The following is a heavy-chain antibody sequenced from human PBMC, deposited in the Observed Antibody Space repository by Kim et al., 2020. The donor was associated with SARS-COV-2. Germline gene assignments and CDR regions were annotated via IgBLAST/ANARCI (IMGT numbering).Heavy chain of an antibody. Sequence: SETLSLTCTVSGGSISSSRYYWGWIRQPPGKGLEWIGSIYNFGSPHYNPSLKSRVTISVDTSKNQFSLQLSSVTAADTAVYYCSNYDFWSGYQQDFWGQGTLVTVSS. D-gene: IGHD3-3*01. CDR3: SNYDFWSGYQQDF. CDR2: IYNFGSP. J-gene: IGHJ4*02. CDR1: GGSISSSRYY. V-gene: IGHV4-39*01.